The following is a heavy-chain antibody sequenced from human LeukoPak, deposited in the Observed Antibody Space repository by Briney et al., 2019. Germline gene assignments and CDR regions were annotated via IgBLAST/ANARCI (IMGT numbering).Heavy chain of an antibody. Sequence: GGSLRLSCAASGFTFSSYWMSWVRQAPGKGLEWVANIKQDGSEKYYVDSVKGRFTISRDNAKNSLYLQMNSLRAEDTAVYYCARVSVGSSGYPYYFDYWGQGTLVTVSS. V-gene: IGHV3-7*01. CDR1: GFTFSSYW. D-gene: IGHD3-22*01. CDR3: ARVSVGSSGYPYYFDY. J-gene: IGHJ4*02. CDR2: IKQDGSEK.